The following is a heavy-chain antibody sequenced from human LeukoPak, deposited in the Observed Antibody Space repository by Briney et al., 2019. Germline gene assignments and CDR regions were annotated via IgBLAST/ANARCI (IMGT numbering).Heavy chain of an antibody. CDR1: GFTFSSSA. CDR3: AKDFQLSY. Sequence: GGSLRLSCAASGFTFSSSAMSWVRQAPGKGLEWVSAISGSGGSTLYGDSVRGRFTISRDNSTNTLHLQVNSLRAEDTAVYYCAKDFQLSYWGQGTLVTVSS. J-gene: IGHJ4*02. CDR2: ISGSGGST. D-gene: IGHD5-24*01. V-gene: IGHV3-23*01.